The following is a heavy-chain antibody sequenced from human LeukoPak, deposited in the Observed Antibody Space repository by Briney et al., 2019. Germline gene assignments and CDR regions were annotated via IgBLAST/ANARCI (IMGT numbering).Heavy chain of an antibody. V-gene: IGHV1-69*05. CDR3: ARSVEGYFDY. J-gene: IGHJ4*02. Sequence: EASVKVSCKASGGTFSNYAIGWVRQAPGQGLEWMGGVIPIFSTANYAQKFQGRVTMTRDMSTSTVYMELSSLRSEDTAVYYCARSVEGYFDYWGQGTLVTVSS. CDR1: GGTFSNYA. CDR2: VIPIFSTA.